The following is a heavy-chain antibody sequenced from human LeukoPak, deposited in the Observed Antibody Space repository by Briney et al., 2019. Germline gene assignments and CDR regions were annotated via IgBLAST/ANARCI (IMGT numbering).Heavy chain of an antibody. CDR1: GGSISSRPYY. CDR2: ISYSGTT. CDR3: ASPWDF. Sequence: SETLSLTCTVSGGSISSRPYYWGWVRQPPGKGLEWIGTISYSGTTYYNPSLKSRVTISLDTSKNQFSLKLSSVTAADTAVYYCASPWDFWGQGTLVTVSS. V-gene: IGHV4-39*07. J-gene: IGHJ4*02.